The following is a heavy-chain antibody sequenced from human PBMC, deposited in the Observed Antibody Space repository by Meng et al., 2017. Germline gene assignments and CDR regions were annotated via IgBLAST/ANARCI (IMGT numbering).Heavy chain of an antibody. V-gene: IGHV6-1*02. D-gene: IGHD5-12*01. CDR3: ARGEGGYSGYDTRGVFDY. Sequence: QVQLHPSRPGLVNPPQTLSLPCSISGDSVSCRSAAWNWIRQSPARGLEWLGRTYYRSKWYNDYAVSVKSRITINPDTSKNQFSLQLNSVTPEDTAVYYCARGEGGYSGYDTRGVFDYWGQGTLVTVSS. J-gene: IGHJ4*02. CDR1: GDSVSCRSAA. CDR2: TYYRSKWYN.